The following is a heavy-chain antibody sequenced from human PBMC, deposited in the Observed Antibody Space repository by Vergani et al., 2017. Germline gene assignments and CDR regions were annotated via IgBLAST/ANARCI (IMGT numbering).Heavy chain of an antibody. D-gene: IGHD3-3*01. Sequence: QVQLVQSGAEVKKPGSSVKVSCKASGGTFSSYTISWVRQAPGQGLEWMGRIIPILGIANYAQKFQGRVTITADKSTSTAYMELSSLRSEDTAVYYCARDNRDYDCWSGYYTGDGMDVWGQGTTVTVSS. J-gene: IGHJ6*02. V-gene: IGHV1-69*08. CDR3: ARDNRDYDCWSGYYTGDGMDV. CDR2: IIPILGIA. CDR1: GGTFSSYT.